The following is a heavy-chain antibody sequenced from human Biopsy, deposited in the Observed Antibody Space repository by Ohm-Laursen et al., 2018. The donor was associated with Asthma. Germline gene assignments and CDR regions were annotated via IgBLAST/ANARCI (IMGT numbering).Heavy chain of an antibody. CDR1: GFAVRRDY. CDR2: IYSGGTS. D-gene: IGHD3-22*01. Sequence: SLRLSRTAAGFAVRRDYMFWVRQAPGKGLEWVSVIYSGGTSHTADSVRGRFTISRDYSKNTLYLQMHSLRAEDTAVYYCARGDSSNWSHYYFDYWGQGTLVTVSS. CDR3: ARGDSSNWSHYYFDY. J-gene: IGHJ4*02. V-gene: IGHV3-53*01.